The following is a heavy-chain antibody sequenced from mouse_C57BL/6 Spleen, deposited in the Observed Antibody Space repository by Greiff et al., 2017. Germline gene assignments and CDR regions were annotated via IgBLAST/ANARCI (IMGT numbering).Heavy chain of an antibody. J-gene: IGHJ3*01. CDR1: GYTFTSYW. CDR3: ARVDDYDESAWFAY. Sequence: QVQLQQPGAELVRPGTSVKLSCKASGYTFTSYWMHWVKQRPGQGLEWIGVIDPSDSYTNYNQKFKGKATLTVDTSSSTAYMQLSSLTSEDSAVYYCARVDDYDESAWFAYWGQGTLVTVSA. V-gene: IGHV1-59*01. D-gene: IGHD2-4*01. CDR2: IDPSDSYT.